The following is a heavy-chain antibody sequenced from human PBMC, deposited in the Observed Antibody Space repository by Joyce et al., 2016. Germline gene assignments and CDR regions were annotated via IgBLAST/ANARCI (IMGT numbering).Heavy chain of an antibody. Sequence: HLQESGPGLVKPSETLSLTCTISGDSFSDTSYYWSWIRQPPGKGLEWLGVIYNSETTHYNPSLGGRLSISAGAAKKQFSLRLTSVTSADTAVYYCAASLPSRVGGFQCFGLDVWGQGTTVIVS. CDR3: AASLPSRVGGFQCFGLDV. CDR1: GDSFSDTSYY. J-gene: IGHJ6*02. D-gene: IGHD3-10*01. V-gene: IGHV4-61*01. CDR2: IYNSETT.